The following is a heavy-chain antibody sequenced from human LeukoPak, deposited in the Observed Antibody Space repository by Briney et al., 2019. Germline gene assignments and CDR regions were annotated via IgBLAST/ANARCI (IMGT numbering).Heavy chain of an antibody. J-gene: IGHJ4*02. CDR2: VYATGTT. D-gene: IGHD6-19*01. CDR3: ARVGSGGAWFDF. CDR1: SGSLTGYY. Sequence: SETLSLTCTVSSGSLTGYYWSWIRQPPGKGLEWIAYVYATGTTNYNPSLKTRATISIDTSKNQLSLTLTSLTATDTAVYYCARVGSGGAWFDFWGQGALVSISS. V-gene: IGHV4-59*01.